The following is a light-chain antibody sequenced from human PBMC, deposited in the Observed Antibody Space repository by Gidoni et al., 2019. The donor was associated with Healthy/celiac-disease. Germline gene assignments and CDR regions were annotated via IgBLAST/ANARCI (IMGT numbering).Light chain of an antibody. CDR1: QGVSSY. Sequence: EIVLTQSPSTLSLSPGERATLSCRASQGVSSYLAWYQQKPGQAPRLLIYDAYNRATGIPARFSGSGPGTDFTLTISSLEPEDFAVYYCQQRSNWHPLTFGGGTKVEIK. V-gene: IGKV3D-11*01. J-gene: IGKJ4*01. CDR3: QQRSNWHPLT. CDR2: DAY.